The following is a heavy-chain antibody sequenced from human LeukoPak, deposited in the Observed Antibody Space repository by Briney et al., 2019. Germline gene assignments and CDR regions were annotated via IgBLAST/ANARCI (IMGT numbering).Heavy chain of an antibody. V-gene: IGHV1-2*02. J-gene: IGHJ4*02. D-gene: IGHD5-12*01. CDR1: GYTFTGYY. CDR3: ARDYGGILVAETFDY. CDR2: INPNSGGT. Sequence: APVKVSCKASGYTFTGYYMHWVRQAPGQGLEWMGWINPNSGGTNYAQNFQDRVTMTRDTSISTAYMGLSRLRSDDTAVCCCARDYGGILVAETFDYWGQGTLVTVSS.